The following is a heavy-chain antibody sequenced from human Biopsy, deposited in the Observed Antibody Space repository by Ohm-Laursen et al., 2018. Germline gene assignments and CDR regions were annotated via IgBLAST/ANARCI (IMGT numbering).Heavy chain of an antibody. CDR1: GGSISNNNYY. D-gene: IGHD2-15*01. J-gene: IGHJ6*02. CDR2: IFYSANT. V-gene: IGHV4-39*07. Sequence: TLSLTCPVSGGSISNNNYYWGWIRQPPGKGLEWIGSIFYSANTYYNPSLKSRLTISVDTSKNQFSLKLSSVTAADTAVYYCARMDCSGGSCHYYSYGMDVWGQGTTVTVSS. CDR3: ARMDCSGGSCHYYSYGMDV.